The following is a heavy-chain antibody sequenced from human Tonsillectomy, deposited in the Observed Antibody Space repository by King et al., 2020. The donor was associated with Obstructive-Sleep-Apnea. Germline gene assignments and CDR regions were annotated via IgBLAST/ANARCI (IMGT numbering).Heavy chain of an antibody. CDR3: ARVTFGTSASSCYRRGFDY. CDR2: IIPILGTT. Sequence: QLQLVQSGAEVKKPGSSVKVSCKASGGTFSSYAINWVRQAPGQGLEWVGGIIPILGTTHYAQNLQGRVTITADNSTSTAYMDLSSLGSEDTAFYYCARVTFGTSASSCYRRGFDYWGQGTLVTVSS. D-gene: IGHD2-2*01. CDR1: GGTFSSYA. J-gene: IGHJ4*02. V-gene: IGHV1-69*14.